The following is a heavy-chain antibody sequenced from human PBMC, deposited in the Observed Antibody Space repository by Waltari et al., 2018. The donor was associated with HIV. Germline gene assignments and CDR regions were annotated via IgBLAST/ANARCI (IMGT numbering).Heavy chain of an antibody. J-gene: IGHJ6*02. CDR3: ARPLYSSSWYGGMDV. V-gene: IGHV3-30*04. D-gene: IGHD6-13*01. CDR2: ISYDGSNK. CDR1: GFTFRSYA. Sequence: QVQLVESGGGVGQPGRSLRLPWAAYGFTFRSYARHWVRPAPGKGLEWVAVISYDGSNKYYADSVKGRFTISRDNSKNTLYLQMNSLRAEDTAVYYCARPLYSSSWYGGMDVWGQGTTVTVSS.